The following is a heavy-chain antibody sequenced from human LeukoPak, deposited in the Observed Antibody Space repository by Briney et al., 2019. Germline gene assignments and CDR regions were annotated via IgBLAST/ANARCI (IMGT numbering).Heavy chain of an antibody. J-gene: IGHJ3*02. D-gene: IGHD2-2*01. CDR3: ARDYCSSTSCHDVFDI. Sequence: GGSLRLSCAASGFTFSNHWMSWVRQAPGKGLEWVANIKQDGSEKYYVDSVKGRFTISRDNAKNSLYLQMNGLRAEDTAVYYCARDYCSSTSCHDVFDIWGQGTMVTVSS. CDR1: GFTFSNHW. CDR2: IKQDGSEK. V-gene: IGHV3-7*01.